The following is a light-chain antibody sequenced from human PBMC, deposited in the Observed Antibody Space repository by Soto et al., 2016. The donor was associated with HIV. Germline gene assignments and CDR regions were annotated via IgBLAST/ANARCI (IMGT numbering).Light chain of an antibody. Sequence: DIQMTQSPSTLSASVGDRVTITCRASQSISSWLAWYQQKPGKAPKLLIYKASSLESGVPSRFSGSGSGTEFTLTISSLQPEDFATYYCQQLTFGGGTKVEIK. CDR3: QQLT. J-gene: IGKJ4*01. CDR2: KAS. CDR1: QSISSW. V-gene: IGKV1-5*03.